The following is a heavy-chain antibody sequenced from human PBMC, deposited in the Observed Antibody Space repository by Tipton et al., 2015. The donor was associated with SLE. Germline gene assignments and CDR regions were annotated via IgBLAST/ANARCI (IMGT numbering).Heavy chain of an antibody. J-gene: IGHJ4*02. D-gene: IGHD1-20*01. CDR2: IYYSGST. CDR3: ARGYNWNPYYFDY. Sequence: LRLSCTVSGDSISSSSYYWGWFRQPAGKEPEWIGYIYYSGSTNYNPSLKSRVTISVDTSKNQFSLKLSSVTAADTAVYYCARGYNWNPYYFDYWGQGTLVTVSS. V-gene: IGHV4-61*05. CDR1: GDSISSSSYY.